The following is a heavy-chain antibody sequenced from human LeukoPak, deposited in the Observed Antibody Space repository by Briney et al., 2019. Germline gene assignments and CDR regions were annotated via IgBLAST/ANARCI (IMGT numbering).Heavy chain of an antibody. CDR1: GYSISSDYY. CDR3: ARPVRFGESICFDP. J-gene: IGHJ5*02. V-gene: IGHV4-38-2*01. Sequence: PSETLSLTCAVSGYSISSDYYCGCIQPPPGKVQEWTGSIYNSGSTYYTPSLKSRVTISVDTSKNQFSLKLSSVTAADTAVYYCARPVRFGESICFDPWGQGTLVTVSS. D-gene: IGHD3-10*01. CDR2: IYNSGST.